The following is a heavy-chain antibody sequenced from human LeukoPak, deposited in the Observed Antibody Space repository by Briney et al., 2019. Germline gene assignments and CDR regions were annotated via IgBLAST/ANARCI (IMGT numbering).Heavy chain of an antibody. CDR3: ARRALLGALA. J-gene: IGHJ5*02. Sequence: PSETLSLTCAVYGGSFSGYYWSWIRQPPGKGLEWIGEINHSGSTNYNPSLKSRVTISVDTSKNQFSLKLSSVTAADTAVYYCARRALLGALAWGQGTLVTVSS. D-gene: IGHD2-15*01. V-gene: IGHV4-34*01. CDR2: INHSGST. CDR1: GGSFSGYY.